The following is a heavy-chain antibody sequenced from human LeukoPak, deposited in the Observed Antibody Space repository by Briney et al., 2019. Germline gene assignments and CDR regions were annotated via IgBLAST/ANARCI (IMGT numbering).Heavy chain of an antibody. CDR3: AREYCSSTSCYKYGLDY. CDR2: INPNSGGT. Sequence: ASVKVSCKDSGYTFTGYYMHWVRQAPGQGLEWMGWINPNSGGTNYAQKFQGRVTMTRDTSISTAYMELSRLRSDDTAVYYCAREYCSSTSCYKYGLDYWGQGTLVTVSS. J-gene: IGHJ4*02. CDR1: GYTFTGYY. D-gene: IGHD2-2*02. V-gene: IGHV1-2*02.